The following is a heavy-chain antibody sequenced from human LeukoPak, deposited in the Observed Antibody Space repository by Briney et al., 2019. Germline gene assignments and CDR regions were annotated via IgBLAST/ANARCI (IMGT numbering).Heavy chain of an antibody. CDR1: GGSISSSSYY. Sequence: SETLSLTCTVSGGSISSSSYYWGWIRQPPGEGLEWIGRIYYSGSTYYNPSLKSRVTISVDTSKNQFSLNLTSVTAADTAVYYCARFTPQGYGWGGYNRFDPWGQGTLVTVSS. J-gene: IGHJ5*02. V-gene: IGHV4-39*07. CDR3: ARFTPQGYGWGGYNRFDP. D-gene: IGHD3-16*01. CDR2: IYYSGST.